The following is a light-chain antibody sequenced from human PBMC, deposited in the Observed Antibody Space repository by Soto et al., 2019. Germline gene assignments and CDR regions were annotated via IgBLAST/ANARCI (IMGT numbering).Light chain of an antibody. V-gene: IGKV3-20*01. J-gene: IGKJ2*01. CDR1: QNINTH. Sequence: EIVLTQSPGILSLSPGESATLSCRASQNINTHLAWYLQKPGQAPRLLIYDASNRATGIPDSFSGSGSGADFTLTISRLEPEDSAVYYCQHYGYSLPNTFGQGTKLEIK. CDR3: QHYGYSLPNT. CDR2: DAS.